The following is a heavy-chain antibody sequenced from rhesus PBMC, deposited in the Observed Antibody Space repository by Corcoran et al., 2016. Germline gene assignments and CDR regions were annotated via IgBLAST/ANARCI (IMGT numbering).Heavy chain of an antibody. J-gene: IGHJ4*01. D-gene: IGHD5-12*01. V-gene: IGHV4-127*01. CDR1: GYSISSGYG. CDR2: IYGGSGST. Sequence: QVQLQESGPGLVKPSETLSLTCAVSGYSISSGYGWGWIRQPPGKGLEWLGQIYGGSGSTYYNPSLKSRVTVSKDTSKNQFSLKLSSVTAADTAVYYCARDRDTALDYWGQGVLVTVSS. CDR3: ARDRDTALDY.